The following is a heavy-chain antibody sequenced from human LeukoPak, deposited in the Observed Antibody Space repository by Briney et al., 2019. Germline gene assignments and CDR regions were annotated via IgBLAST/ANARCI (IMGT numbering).Heavy chain of an antibody. CDR2: VYNSGNT. CDR3: ARQDYGDYLGWFDP. Sequence: SETLSLTCAVSGDSISSSQYYWGWIRQPPGKGLEWIGSVYNSGNTYYNPSLKSRVTISVDTSKNQFSLKLSSVTAADTAVYYCARQDYGDYLGWFDPWGQGTLVTVSS. V-gene: IGHV4-39*01. CDR1: GDSISSSQYY. D-gene: IGHD4-17*01. J-gene: IGHJ5*02.